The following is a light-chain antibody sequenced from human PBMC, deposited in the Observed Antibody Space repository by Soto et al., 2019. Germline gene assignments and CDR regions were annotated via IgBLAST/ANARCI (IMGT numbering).Light chain of an antibody. CDR2: DVS. Sequence: QSVLTQPASVSGSPGQSITISRTGTSSDVGGYNYVSWYQQHPGKAPKLMIYDVSNRPSGVSNRFSGSKSGNTASLTISGLQAEDEADYYCSSYTSSSTQVFGTGTKVPVL. V-gene: IGLV2-14*01. CDR1: SSDVGGYNY. CDR3: SSYTSSSTQV. J-gene: IGLJ1*01.